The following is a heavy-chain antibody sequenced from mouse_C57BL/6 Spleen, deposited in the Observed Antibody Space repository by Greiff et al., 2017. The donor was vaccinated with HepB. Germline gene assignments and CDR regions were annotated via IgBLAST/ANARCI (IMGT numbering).Heavy chain of an antibody. CDR1: GYSFTGYF. J-gene: IGHJ4*01. Sequence: VQLQQSGPELVKPGDSVKISCKASGYSFTGYFMNWVMQSHGKSLEWIGRINPYNGDTFYNQKFKGKATLTVDKSSSTAHMELRSLTSEDSAVYYCARDYYGSLWAMDYWGQGTSVTVSS. CDR2: INPYNGDT. D-gene: IGHD1-1*01. V-gene: IGHV1-20*01. CDR3: ARDYYGSLWAMDY.